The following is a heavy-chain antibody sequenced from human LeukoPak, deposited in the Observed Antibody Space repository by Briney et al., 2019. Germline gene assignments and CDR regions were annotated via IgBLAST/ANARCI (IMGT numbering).Heavy chain of an antibody. Sequence: SETLSLTCTVSGGSISSYYWSWIRQPPGKGLEWIGYIYCSGSTNYNPSLKSRVTISVDKSKNQFSLKLSSVTAADTAVYYCARDARSMYSSSWYDWFDPWGQGALVTVSS. CDR3: ARDARSMYSSSWYDWFDP. J-gene: IGHJ5*02. CDR1: GGSISSYY. V-gene: IGHV4-59*12. D-gene: IGHD6-13*01. CDR2: IYCSGST.